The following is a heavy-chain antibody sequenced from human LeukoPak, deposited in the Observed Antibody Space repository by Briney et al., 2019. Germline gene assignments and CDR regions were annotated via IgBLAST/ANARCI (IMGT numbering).Heavy chain of an antibody. Sequence: GGSLRLSCAASGFSFSNYGMNWVRQAPGKGLEWVSGITGNGATTYYADSVKGRFTISRDNSRNTVYLQMNSLRAEDTAVYYCAKEEGTTPFDYWGQGTLVTVSS. V-gene: IGHV3-23*01. CDR3: AKEEGTTPFDY. D-gene: IGHD1-1*01. CDR1: GFSFSNYG. J-gene: IGHJ4*02. CDR2: ITGNGATT.